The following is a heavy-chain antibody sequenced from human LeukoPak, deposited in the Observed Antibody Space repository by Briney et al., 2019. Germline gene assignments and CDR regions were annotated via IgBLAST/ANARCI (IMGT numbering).Heavy chain of an antibody. CDR2: IYHSGST. V-gene: IGHV4-30-2*01. J-gene: IGHJ5*02. CDR1: GGSISSGGYS. CDR3: ARERTGYSSSWYLGGNNWFDP. D-gene: IGHD6-13*01. Sequence: PSQTLSLTCAVSGGSISSGGYSWSWIRQPPGKGLEWIGYIYHSGSTYYNPSLKSRVTISVDRSKNQFSLKLSSVTAADTAVYYCARERTGYSSSWYLGGNNWFDPWGQGTLVTVSS.